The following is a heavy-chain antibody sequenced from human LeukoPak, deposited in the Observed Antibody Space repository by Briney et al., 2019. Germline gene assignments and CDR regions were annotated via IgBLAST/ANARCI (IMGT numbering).Heavy chain of an antibody. Sequence: GASVKVSCKASGYTLTSYAMNWVRQARGQGLEWMGWINTNTGNPTYAQGFTGRFVFSLDTSVSTAYLQISSLKAEDTAVYYCAPGSSDDAFDIWGQGTMVTVSS. CDR1: GYTLTSYA. J-gene: IGHJ3*02. CDR2: INTNTGNP. V-gene: IGHV7-4-1*02. D-gene: IGHD2-15*01. CDR3: APGSSDDAFDI.